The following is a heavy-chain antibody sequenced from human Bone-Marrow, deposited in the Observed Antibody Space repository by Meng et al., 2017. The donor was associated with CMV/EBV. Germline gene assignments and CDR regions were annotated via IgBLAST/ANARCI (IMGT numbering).Heavy chain of an antibody. D-gene: IGHD7-27*01. J-gene: IGHJ6*02. CDR3: ARGDWGFAFYYYDMDV. CDR2: LIPMLGIA. CDR1: GGTFSSYA. Sequence: SVKVSCKASGGTFSSYAINWVRQAPGQGLEWMGGLIPMLGIANYAQKFQVRVTITADESTATAYMDLNSLRSDDTAVYYCARGDWGFAFYYYDMDVWGQGTTVTVSS. V-gene: IGHV1-69*10.